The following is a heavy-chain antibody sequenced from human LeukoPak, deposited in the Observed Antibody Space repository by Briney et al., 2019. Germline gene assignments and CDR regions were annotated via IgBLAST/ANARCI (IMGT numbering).Heavy chain of an antibody. D-gene: IGHD3-3*01. Sequence: SETLSLTCTVSGGSISSGNYYWSWIRQSPGKGLEWIGYIYYSGSTHYNPSLKGRISISKDASKNQFSLKLTSVTAADTAVYFCATGFSYWGQGTLVTVSS. V-gene: IGHV4-30-4*01. CDR3: ATGFSY. J-gene: IGHJ4*02. CDR1: GGSISSGNYY. CDR2: IYYSGST.